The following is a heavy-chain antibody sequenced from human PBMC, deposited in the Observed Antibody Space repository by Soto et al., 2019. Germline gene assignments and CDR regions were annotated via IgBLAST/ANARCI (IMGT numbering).Heavy chain of an antibody. CDR2: IIPIFNMT. CDR3: ARSIGPQYQLVYNYYYGMDV. D-gene: IGHD2-2*01. Sequence: QVQLVQSGAELKKPGSSVKVSCKASGGTFSSFAISWVRQAPGQGLEWMGGIIPIFNMTNYAQKSQGKVTISADEFTSTANTEMSSTRSEDTAVFYCARSIGPQYQLVYNYYYGMDVWGQGTTVTVSS. CDR1: GGTFSSFA. J-gene: IGHJ6*02. V-gene: IGHV1-69*12.